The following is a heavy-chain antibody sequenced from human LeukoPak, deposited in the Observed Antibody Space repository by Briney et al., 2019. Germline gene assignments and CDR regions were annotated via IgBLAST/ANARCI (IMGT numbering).Heavy chain of an antibody. CDR3: ARVGQLPKYYFDY. CDR1: GYTFTGYY. Sequence: GASVKVSCTASGYTFTGYYIHWVRQAPGQGLKWMGGIIPIFGTANYAQKFQGRVTITADESTSTAYIELSSLRSEDTAVYYCARVGQLPKYYFDYWGQGTLVTVSS. CDR2: IIPIFGTA. J-gene: IGHJ4*02. D-gene: IGHD2-2*01. V-gene: IGHV1-69*13.